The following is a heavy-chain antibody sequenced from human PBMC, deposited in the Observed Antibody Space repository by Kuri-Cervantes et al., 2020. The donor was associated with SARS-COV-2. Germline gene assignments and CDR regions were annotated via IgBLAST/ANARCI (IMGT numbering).Heavy chain of an antibody. J-gene: IGHJ6*03. CDR1: GYTFTGYY. V-gene: IGHV1-2*02. CDR2: INPNSGGT. D-gene: IGHD2-2*01. Sequence: ASVKVSCKASGYTFTGYYMHWVRQAPGQGLEWMGWINPNSGGTNYAQKFQGRVAMTRDTSISTAYMELRSLRSDDTAVYYCARAAAPPGGDYYYMDVWGKGTTVTVSS. CDR3: ARAAAPPGGDYYYMDV.